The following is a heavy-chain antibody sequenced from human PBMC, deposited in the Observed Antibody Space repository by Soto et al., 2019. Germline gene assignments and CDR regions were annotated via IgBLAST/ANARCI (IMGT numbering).Heavy chain of an antibody. J-gene: IGHJ5*02. CDR2: INHYGST. CDR3: ATHCSSTSCYCTFDP. Sequence: QVQLQQWGAGLLKPSETLSLTCAVYGGSFSSYYWSWIRQPPGKGLEWIGQINHYGSTDYNPSLKSRVTISVDTSKNHFSLRLSSVTAADTAMYYCATHCSSTSCYCTFDPWGQGTLVTVSS. V-gene: IGHV4-34*01. D-gene: IGHD2-2*01. CDR1: GGSFSSYY.